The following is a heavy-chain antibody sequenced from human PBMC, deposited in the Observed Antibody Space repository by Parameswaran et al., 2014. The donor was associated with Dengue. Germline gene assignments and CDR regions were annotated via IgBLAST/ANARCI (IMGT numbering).Heavy chain of an antibody. CDR1: GGSFSGYY. CDR2: INHSGST. CDR3: ARGGLIVVVPAAFWYYFDY. V-gene: IGHV4-34*01. J-gene: IGHJ4*02. Sequence: LSCAVYGGSFSGYYWSWIRQPPGKGLEWIGEINHSGSTNYNPSLKSRVTISVDTSKNQFSLKLSSVTAADTAVYYCARGGLIVVVPAAFWYYFDYWGQGTLVTVSS. D-gene: IGHD2-2*01.